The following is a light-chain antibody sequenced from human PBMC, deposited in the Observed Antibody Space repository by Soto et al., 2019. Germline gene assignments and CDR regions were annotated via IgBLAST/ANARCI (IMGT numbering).Light chain of an antibody. J-gene: IGKJ5*01. V-gene: IGKV3-20*01. CDR2: GAS. Sequence: SCRASPIVGGDTLAWFHHRPGQAPRLAIYGASNRGAGIPDRFSGSGSGTDFTLTVSRLEPEDFAMYYCQQYHWEPDTFGEGTGVE. CDR1: PIVGGDT. CDR3: QQYHWEPDT.